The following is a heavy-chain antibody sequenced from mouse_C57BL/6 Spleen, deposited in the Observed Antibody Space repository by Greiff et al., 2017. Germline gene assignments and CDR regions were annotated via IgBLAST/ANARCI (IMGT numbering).Heavy chain of an antibody. D-gene: IGHD3-3*01. CDR1: GFNIKDDY. Sequence: VQLQQSGAELVRPGASVKLSCTASGFNIKDDYMHWVKQRPEQGLEWIGWIDPENGDTEYASKFQGKATITADTSSNTAYLQLSSLTSEDTAVYYCTTAGTVDYGGQGTTLTVSS. V-gene: IGHV14-4*01. J-gene: IGHJ2*01. CDR2: IDPENGDT. CDR3: TTAGTVDY.